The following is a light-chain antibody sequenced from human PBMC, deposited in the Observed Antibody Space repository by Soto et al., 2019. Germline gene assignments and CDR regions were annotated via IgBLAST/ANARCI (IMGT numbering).Light chain of an antibody. CDR1: QGIRNA. CDR2: GES. Sequence: AIQMTQSPSSLSASVGDRVTITCRASQGIRNALGWYQQKPGKAPKLLIYGESSLQSGVPSRFSGSGSGTDFTLTISSLQPEDFATYYCLQDYNYPYTFGQGTRLEIK. J-gene: IGKJ5*01. V-gene: IGKV1-6*01. CDR3: LQDYNYPYT.